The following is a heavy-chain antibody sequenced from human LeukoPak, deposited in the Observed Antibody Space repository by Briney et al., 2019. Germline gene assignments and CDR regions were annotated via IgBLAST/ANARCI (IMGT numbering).Heavy chain of an antibody. CDR3: ARGTESGPKSD. Sequence: PSETLSLTCTVSGGAISSSSYYWSWIRQPPGKGLEWIGEINHSGSTNYNPSLKSRVTKSVDTSKHQFSLKLSSVTAADTAVYYCARGTESGPKSDWGQGTLVTVSS. J-gene: IGHJ4*02. D-gene: IGHD1-26*01. CDR2: INHSGST. CDR1: GGAISSSSYY. V-gene: IGHV4-39*07.